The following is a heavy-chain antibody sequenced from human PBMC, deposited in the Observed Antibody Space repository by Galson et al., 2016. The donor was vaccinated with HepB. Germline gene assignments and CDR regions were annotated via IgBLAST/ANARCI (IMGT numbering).Heavy chain of an antibody. CDR3: ARDGNDFWSGQDS. CDR1: GFTFSSFW. V-gene: IGHV3-7*01. Sequence: LRLSCAASGFTFSSFWMSWVRQSPGKEPEWVANIKQDGSEIYYVASVKGRFTISRDNAKNSLDLQMNSLRVEDTAVYYCARDGNDFWSGQDSWGQGTLVAVSS. J-gene: IGHJ4*02. CDR2: IKQDGSEI. D-gene: IGHD3-3*01.